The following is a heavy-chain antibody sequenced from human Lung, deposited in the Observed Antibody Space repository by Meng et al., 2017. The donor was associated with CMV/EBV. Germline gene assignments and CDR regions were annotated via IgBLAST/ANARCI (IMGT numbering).Heavy chain of an antibody. CDR2: ISGSGGST. V-gene: IGHV3-23*01. D-gene: IGHD3-10*01. CDR3: AKRLGGLLSSDADLGY. Sequence: GESLKISCAASGFTFSSYAMSWVRQAPGKGLEWVSAISGSGGSTYYADSVKGRFTISRDNSKNTLYLQMHSLRAEDTAVYYCAKRLGGLLSSDADLGYWGQGTXVTVSS. J-gene: IGHJ4*02. CDR1: GFTFSSYA.